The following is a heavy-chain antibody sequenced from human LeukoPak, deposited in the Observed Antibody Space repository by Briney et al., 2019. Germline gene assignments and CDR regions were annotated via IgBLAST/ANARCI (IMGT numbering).Heavy chain of an antibody. CDR2: IIPILGIA. V-gene: IGHV1-69*04. CDR3: ARERSENWGSLTYAYDI. D-gene: IGHD7-27*01. Sequence: LVKVSCKASGGSFSSYAISWVRQAPGQGLEWMGRIIPILGIAKYAQKFQGRVTITADKTTRTAYMELSSLRSEDTAVYYCARERSENWGSLTYAYDIWGQGTMVTVSS. J-gene: IGHJ3*02. CDR1: GGSFSSYA.